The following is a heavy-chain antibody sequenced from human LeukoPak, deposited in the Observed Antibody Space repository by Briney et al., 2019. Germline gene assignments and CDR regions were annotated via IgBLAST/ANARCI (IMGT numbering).Heavy chain of an antibody. Sequence: GSLRLSCAASGFTFSSYAMSWVRQAPGKGLEWVSTLSGSGGNTYYADPVKGRVTISRDNSKNTLYLQMNSLRAEDTAVYHCAKGSYYYDSADYFDYWGQGTLVTVSS. CDR3: AKGSYYYDSADYFDY. CDR1: GFTFSSYA. V-gene: IGHV3-23*01. J-gene: IGHJ4*02. CDR2: LSGSGGNT. D-gene: IGHD3-22*01.